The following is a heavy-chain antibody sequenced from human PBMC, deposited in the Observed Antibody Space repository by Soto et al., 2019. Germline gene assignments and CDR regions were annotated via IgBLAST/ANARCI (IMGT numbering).Heavy chain of an antibody. J-gene: IGHJ5*02. CDR2: IYYSGST. V-gene: IGHV4-59*01. Sequence: SETLSLTCTASGGSISSYYWSWIRQPPGKGLEWIGYIYYSGSTNYNPSPKSRVTISVDTSKNQFSLKLSSVNAADTAVYYCARGGISCWFDPWGQGTLVTVSS. CDR1: GGSISSYY. CDR3: ARGGISCWFDP. D-gene: IGHD6-13*01.